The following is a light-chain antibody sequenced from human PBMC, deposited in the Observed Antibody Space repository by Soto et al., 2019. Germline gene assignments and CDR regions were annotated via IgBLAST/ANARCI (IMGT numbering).Light chain of an antibody. Sequence: EIVLTQSPGTLSLSPGERATLSCRASQSVSSSYLAWYQQKPGQAPRLLIYCASSRATGIPDRFSGSGSGTSFTLTISRLETEDFAVYYCQQYGSAPFTFGPGTKLDIK. J-gene: IGKJ3*01. CDR2: CAS. V-gene: IGKV3-20*01. CDR3: QQYGSAPFT. CDR1: QSVSSSY.